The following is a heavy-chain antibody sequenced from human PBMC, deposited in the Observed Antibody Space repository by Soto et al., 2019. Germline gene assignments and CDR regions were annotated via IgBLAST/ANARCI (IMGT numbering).Heavy chain of an antibody. CDR2: INAGNGNT. D-gene: IGHD6-19*01. CDR1: GYTFSDYA. V-gene: IGHV1-3*01. Sequence: GASVKVSCKASGYTFSDYAIHWVRQAPGQRLEWMGWINAGNGNTKYSQKFQGRVTITRDTSASIAYMDLNSLRSEDTAVYYCATTVPYSSGRWYGVRTFDYWGQGTLVTVSS. CDR3: ATTVPYSSGRWYGVRTFDY. J-gene: IGHJ4*02.